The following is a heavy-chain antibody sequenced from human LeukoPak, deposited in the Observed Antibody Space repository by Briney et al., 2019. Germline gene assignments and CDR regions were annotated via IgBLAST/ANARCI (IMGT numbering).Heavy chain of an antibody. V-gene: IGHV4-59*08. D-gene: IGHD6-13*01. CDR2: MHYTGGT. CDR3: ARHWETSSWFVDY. Sequence: SETLSLTCTVSGGSITNYYWSWIRQHPGKELEWIGYMHYTGGTNYNPSLKSRVAISVDTSKNQFSLRLSSVTAADTAVYYCARHWETSSWFVDYWGQGTLVTVSS. J-gene: IGHJ4*02. CDR1: GGSITNYY.